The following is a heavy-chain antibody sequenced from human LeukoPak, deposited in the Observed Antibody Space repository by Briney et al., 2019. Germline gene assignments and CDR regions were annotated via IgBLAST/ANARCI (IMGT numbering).Heavy chain of an antibody. CDR1: GYSFSNYW. Sequence: GESLKISCKASGYSFSNYWIGWVRQMPGKGLEWMGIIYPRDSDTRYSPSFQGQVTISADKSISTAYLQWSSLKASDTAMYYCARVCGGDCYSANYGMDVWGQGTTVTVSS. CDR2: IYPRDSDT. D-gene: IGHD2-21*02. V-gene: IGHV5-51*01. J-gene: IGHJ6*02. CDR3: ARVCGGDCYSANYGMDV.